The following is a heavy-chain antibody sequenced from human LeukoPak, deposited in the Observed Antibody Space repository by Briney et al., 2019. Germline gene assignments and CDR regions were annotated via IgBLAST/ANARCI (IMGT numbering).Heavy chain of an antibody. V-gene: IGHV3-48*03. CDR3: TTLGYHLDS. CDR1: GFDFGAYE. Sequence: GGSLKLSCAASGFDFGAYEMNWVRQAPGKGLEWVAYFAGSDTTTYYADSVKGRFTISRDNARNSLYLQMDSLRAEDTALYYCTTLGYHLDSWGQGTLVTVSS. D-gene: IGHD3-22*01. CDR2: FAGSDTTT. J-gene: IGHJ4*02.